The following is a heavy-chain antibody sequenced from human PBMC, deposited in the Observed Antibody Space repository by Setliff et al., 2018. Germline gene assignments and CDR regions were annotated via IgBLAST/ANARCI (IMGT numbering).Heavy chain of an antibody. CDR3: ARSGGSNWQTKLDY. J-gene: IGHJ4*02. CDR1: GYTFTSYA. CDR2: INAGNGNT. Sequence: ASVKVSCKASGYTFTSYAIHWVRQAPGQRLEWMGWINAGNGNTKYSQEFQDRVTITRDTSASTAFMELSSLRSEDMAVYYCARSGGSNWQTKLDYWGQGTLVTVSS. D-gene: IGHD2-15*01. V-gene: IGHV1-3*03.